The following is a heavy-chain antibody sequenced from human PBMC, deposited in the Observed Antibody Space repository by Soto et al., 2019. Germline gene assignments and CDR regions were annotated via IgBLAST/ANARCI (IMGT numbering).Heavy chain of an antibody. Sequence: QVRLVQSGAEVKKPGASVKVSCKASGYTSTSYGISWVRQAPGQGREWMGWISAYNGNTNYAKKLQGRVTMTTDTSTSTAYMELRSLRSDDTAVYYCARVADNGSSGALNYWGQGTLVTVSS. CDR3: ARVADNGSSGALNY. CDR2: ISAYNGNT. J-gene: IGHJ4*02. V-gene: IGHV1-18*01. D-gene: IGHD6-6*01. CDR1: GYTSTSYG.